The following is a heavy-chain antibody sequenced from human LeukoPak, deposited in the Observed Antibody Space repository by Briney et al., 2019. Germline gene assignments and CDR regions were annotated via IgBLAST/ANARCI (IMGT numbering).Heavy chain of an antibody. Sequence: GSSVKVSCKASGGTFSSYAISWVRQAPGQGLEWMGGTIPIFGTANYAQKFQGRVTITADESTSTAYMELSSLRSEDTAVYYCARAYCGGDCYSIHWFDPWGQGTLVTVSS. CDR3: ARAYCGGDCYSIHWFDP. CDR2: TIPIFGTA. V-gene: IGHV1-69*01. CDR1: GGTFSSYA. J-gene: IGHJ5*02. D-gene: IGHD2-21*02.